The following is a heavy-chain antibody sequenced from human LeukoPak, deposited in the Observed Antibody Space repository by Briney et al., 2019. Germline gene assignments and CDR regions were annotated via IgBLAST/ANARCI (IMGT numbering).Heavy chain of an antibody. D-gene: IGHD2-21*02. Sequence: SETLSLTCTVSGGSISSGSYYWNWIWQPAGKGLEWIGRIYTSGSTKYNPSLKSRVTVSVDTSKNQFSLKVRSVTAADTAVYYCARTYCGGDCRGYYYYYYMDVWGKGTTVTISS. CDR3: ARTYCGGDCRGYYYYYYMDV. CDR2: IYTSGST. V-gene: IGHV4-61*02. CDR1: GGSISSGSYY. J-gene: IGHJ6*03.